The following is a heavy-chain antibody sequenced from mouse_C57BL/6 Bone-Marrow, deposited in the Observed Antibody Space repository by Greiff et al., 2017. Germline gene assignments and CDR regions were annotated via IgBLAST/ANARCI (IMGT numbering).Heavy chain of an antibody. V-gene: IGHV1-64*01. CDR3: SRDYYYFAY. Sequence: QVQLQQPGAELVKPGASVKLSCKASGYTFTSYWMHWVKQRPGQGLEWIGMIHPNSGSTNYNAKFKSKDTLTVDKSSSTAYRQLTSLPSEDSAVXYCSRDYYYFAYWGQGTTLTVSS. CDR2: IHPNSGST. CDR1: GYTFTSYW. J-gene: IGHJ2*01. D-gene: IGHD1-1*01.